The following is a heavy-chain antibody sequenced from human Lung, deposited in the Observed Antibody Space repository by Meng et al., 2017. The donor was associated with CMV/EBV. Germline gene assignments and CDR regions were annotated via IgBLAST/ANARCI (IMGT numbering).Heavy chain of an antibody. Sequence: GEXXKISCAASGFTFSSYWMSWVRQAPGKGLEWVANIKQDGSEKYYVDSVKGRFTISRDNAKNSLYLQMNSLRAEDTAVYYCARDPRGISIVIVNNGMDVWXRGPXVTVSS. CDR1: GFTFSSYW. D-gene: IGHD2/OR15-2a*01. J-gene: IGHJ6*02. V-gene: IGHV3-7*01. CDR2: IKQDGSEK. CDR3: ARDPRGISIVIVNNGMDV.